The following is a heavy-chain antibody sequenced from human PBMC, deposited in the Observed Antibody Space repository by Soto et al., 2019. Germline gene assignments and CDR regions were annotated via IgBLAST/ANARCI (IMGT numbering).Heavy chain of an antibody. CDR3: AKKMNGVTSIPCNIDY. D-gene: IGHD3-10*01. CDR1: GFTFSQFG. J-gene: IGHJ4*02. V-gene: IGHV3-30*18. Sequence: QVQLVESGGGVVQPGRSLRLSCSASGFTFSQFGMHWVRRAPGKGLEWVAVISFDGRETYYSDSVKGRFTISRDNSKNTLYLQVNSLRADDTAVYYCAKKMNGVTSIPCNIDYWGQGTLVTVSS. CDR2: ISFDGRET.